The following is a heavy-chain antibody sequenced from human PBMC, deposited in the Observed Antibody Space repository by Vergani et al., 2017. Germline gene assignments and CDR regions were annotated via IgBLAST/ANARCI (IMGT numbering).Heavy chain of an antibody. Sequence: EVQLVESGGGLVQPGRSLRLSCAASGFTFDDYAMHWVRQAPGKGLEWVSGISWNSGSIGYADSVKGRFTISRDNAKNSLYLQMNILRAEDTALYYCAKDASLMITFGGAIDYWGQGTLVTVSS. D-gene: IGHD3-16*01. J-gene: IGHJ4*02. CDR1: GFTFDDYA. V-gene: IGHV3-9*01. CDR3: AKDASLMITFGGAIDY. CDR2: ISWNSGSI.